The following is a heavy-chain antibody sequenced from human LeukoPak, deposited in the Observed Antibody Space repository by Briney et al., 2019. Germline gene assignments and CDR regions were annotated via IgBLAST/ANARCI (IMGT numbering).Heavy chain of an antibody. CDR3: ARGTVVAAYFDY. J-gene: IGHJ4*02. V-gene: IGHV3-21*01. CDR1: GFTFSGYS. Sequence: GGSLRLSCAASGFTFSGYSMNWVRQAPGKGLEWVSSISSRSNYIYYADSVKGRFTISRDNAKNSLFLQVNSLRAEDTAVYYCARGTVVAAYFDYWGQGTLVTVSS. D-gene: IGHD2-15*01. CDR2: ISSRSNYI.